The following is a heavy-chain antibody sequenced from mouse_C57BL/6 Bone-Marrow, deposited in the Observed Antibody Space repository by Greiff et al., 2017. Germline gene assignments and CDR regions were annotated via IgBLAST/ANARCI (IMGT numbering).Heavy chain of an antibody. CDR2: ISDGGSYT. Sequence: EVHLVESGGGLVKPGGSLKLSCAASGFTFSSYAMSWVRQTPEKRLEWVATISDGGSYTYYPDYVKGRFTISRDNAKNNLYLQMSHLKSEDTAMYYCASSTVVAPMDYWGQGTSVTVSS. J-gene: IGHJ4*01. CDR3: ASSTVVAPMDY. V-gene: IGHV5-4*01. CDR1: GFTFSSYA. D-gene: IGHD1-1*01.